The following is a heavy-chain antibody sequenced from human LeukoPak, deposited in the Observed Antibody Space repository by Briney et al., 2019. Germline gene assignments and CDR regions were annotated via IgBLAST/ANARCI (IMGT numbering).Heavy chain of an antibody. CDR1: GFTFSSYG. V-gene: IGHV3-30*02. CDR2: IRYDGSNK. D-gene: IGHD3-9*01. Sequence: GGSLRLSCAASGFTFSSYGMHWVRQAPGKGLEWVAFIRYDGSNKYYADSVKGRFTISRDNSKNTLYLQMNSLRAEDTAVYYCAKVSLTISSYYYYMDVWGKGTTVTISS. CDR3: AKVSLTISSYYYYMDV. J-gene: IGHJ6*03.